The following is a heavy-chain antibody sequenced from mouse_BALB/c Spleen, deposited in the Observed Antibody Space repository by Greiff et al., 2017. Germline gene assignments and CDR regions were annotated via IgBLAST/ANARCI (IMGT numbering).Heavy chain of an antibody. D-gene: IGHD2-1*01. CDR3: ARRDYGNSFAY. J-gene: IGHJ3*01. CDR2: ISSGGST. Sequence: DVMLVESGGGLVKPGGSLKLSCAASGFTFSSYAMSWVRQTPEKRLEWVASISSGGSTYYPDSVKGRFTISRDNARNILYLQMSSLRSEDTAMYYCARRDYGNSFAYWGQGTLVTVSA. V-gene: IGHV5-6-5*01. CDR1: GFTFSSYA.